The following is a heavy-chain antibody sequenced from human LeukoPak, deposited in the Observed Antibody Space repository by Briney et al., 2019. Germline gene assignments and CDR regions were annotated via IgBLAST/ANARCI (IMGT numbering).Heavy chain of an antibody. Sequence: SETLSLTCTVSGGSISSYYWSWIRQPPGKGLEWIGYYSGSTNYNPSLKSRVTISVDTSKNQFSLKVNSVTAADTAVYYCARAYYGSGSYPSDYWGQGTLVTVSS. CDR2: YSGST. V-gene: IGHV4-59*01. D-gene: IGHD3-10*01. J-gene: IGHJ4*02. CDR1: GGSISSYY. CDR3: ARAYYGSGSYPSDY.